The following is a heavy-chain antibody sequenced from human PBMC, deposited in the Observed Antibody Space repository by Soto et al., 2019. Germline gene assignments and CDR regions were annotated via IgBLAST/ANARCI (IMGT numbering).Heavy chain of an antibody. Sequence: QVQLVQSGAEVKRPGASVKVSCKASGYTFTNYYVHWVRQAPGQGLEWMGIINPSGGSTTYAQKFQGRVTMTRDTSTNTMSMELSSLRSEDTAVYYCARDLDRRGYSGYHLDYWGQGTLVTVSS. CDR3: ARDLDRRGYSGYHLDY. CDR2: INPSGGST. J-gene: IGHJ4*02. V-gene: IGHV1-46*03. CDR1: GYTFTNYY. D-gene: IGHD5-12*01.